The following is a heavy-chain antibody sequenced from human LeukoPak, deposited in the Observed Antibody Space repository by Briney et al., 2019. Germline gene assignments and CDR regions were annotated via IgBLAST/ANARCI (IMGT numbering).Heavy chain of an antibody. CDR3: ARDISVGSGYYFSFDY. CDR1: GYTFTGYY. CDR2: INPNSGGT. D-gene: IGHD3-22*01. V-gene: IGHV1-2*02. Sequence: ASVKVSCKASGYTFTGYYMHWVRQAPGQGLEWMGWINPNSGGTNYAQKFQGGVTMTRDTSISTAYMELSRLRSDDTAVYYCARDISVGSGYYFSFDYWGQGTLVTVSS. J-gene: IGHJ4*02.